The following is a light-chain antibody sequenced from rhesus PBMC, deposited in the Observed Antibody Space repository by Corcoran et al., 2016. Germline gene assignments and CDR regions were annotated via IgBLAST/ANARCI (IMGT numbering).Light chain of an antibody. CDR3: YQHSRGYS. CDR2: GAS. CDR1: QSVSSY. Sequence: QVILTQSPATLSLSPGERAALPCRASQSVSSYLAWYQQKPGKAPRLLIYGASSRATGIPDRFSGGGSGTDFTLTISSLGPEYVGVYHCYQHSRGYSFGQGTKVDI. J-gene: IGKJ2*01. V-gene: IGKV3-10*01.